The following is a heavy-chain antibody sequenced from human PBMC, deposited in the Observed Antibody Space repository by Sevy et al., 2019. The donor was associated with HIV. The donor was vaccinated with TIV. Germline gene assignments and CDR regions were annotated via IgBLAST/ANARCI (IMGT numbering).Heavy chain of an antibody. CDR1: GGSISSSSYY. D-gene: IGHD3-22*01. CDR2: IYYSGST. Sequence: SETLSLTCTVSGGSISSSSYYWGWIRQPPGKGLEWIGSIYYSGSTYYNPSLKSRVTISVDTSKNQFSLKLSSVTAADTAVYYCARHYIYDSSGYYLLDYWGQGTLVTVSS. J-gene: IGHJ4*02. CDR3: ARHYIYDSSGYYLLDY. V-gene: IGHV4-39*01.